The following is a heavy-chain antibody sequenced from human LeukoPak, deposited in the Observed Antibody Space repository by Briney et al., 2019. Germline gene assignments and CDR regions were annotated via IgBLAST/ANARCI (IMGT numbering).Heavy chain of an antibody. CDR3: ARAGGATKDHIYYYYMDV. CDR1: GGSISSYY. D-gene: IGHD5-12*01. Sequence: PSETLSLTCTVSGGSISSYYWSWIRQPPGKGLEWIGYIYYSGSTNYNPSLKSRVTISVDTSKNQFSLKLSSVTAADTAVYYCARAGGATKDHIYYYYMDVWGKGTTVTVSS. V-gene: IGHV4-59*01. CDR2: IYYSGST. J-gene: IGHJ6*03.